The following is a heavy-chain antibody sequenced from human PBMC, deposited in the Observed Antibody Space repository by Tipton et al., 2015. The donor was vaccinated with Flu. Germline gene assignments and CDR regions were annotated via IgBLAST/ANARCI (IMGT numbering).Heavy chain of an antibody. Sequence: TLSLTCAVYGGSFSGYYWSWIRQPPGKGLEWIGEINHSGSTNYNPSLKSRVTISVDTSKNQFSLKLSSVTAADTAAYYCARQARLPDVSEFDYWGQGTLVTVSS. D-gene: IGHD2-15*01. CDR1: GGSFSGYY. CDR3: ARQARLPDVSEFDY. J-gene: IGHJ4*02. CDR2: INHSGST. V-gene: IGHV4-34*01.